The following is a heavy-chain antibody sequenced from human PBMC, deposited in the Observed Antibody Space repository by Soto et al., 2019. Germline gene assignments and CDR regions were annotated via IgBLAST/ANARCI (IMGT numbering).Heavy chain of an antibody. D-gene: IGHD4-17*01. CDR1: GASISNSY. J-gene: IGHJ4*02. CDR3: ARLYGGNLFDY. V-gene: IGHV4-59*08. CDR2: IYYSGTT. Sequence: SETLSLTCTVSGASISNSYWSWIRQPPGKGLEWIGHIYYSGTTNYNPSLKSRVTISVDTSKNQFSLKLTSVTAADTAVYYCARLYGGNLFDYWGQGTLVTVSS.